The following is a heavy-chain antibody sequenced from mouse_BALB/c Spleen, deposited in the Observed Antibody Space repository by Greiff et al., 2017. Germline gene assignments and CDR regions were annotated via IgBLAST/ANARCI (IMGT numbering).Heavy chain of an antibody. D-gene: IGHD1-1*01. V-gene: IGHV1-7*01. CDR3: ARDYYGSGGY. CDR2: INPSTGYT. CDR1: GYTFTSYW. J-gene: IGHJ2*01. Sequence: QVQLQQSGAELAKPGASVMMSCKASGYTFTSYWMHWVKQRPGQGLEWIGYINPSTGYTEYNQKFKDKATLTADKSSSTAYMQLSSLTSEDSAVYYCARDYYGSGGYWGQGTTLTVSS.